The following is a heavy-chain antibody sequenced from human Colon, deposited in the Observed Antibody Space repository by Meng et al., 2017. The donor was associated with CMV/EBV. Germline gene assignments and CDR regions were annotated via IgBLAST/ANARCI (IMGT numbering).Heavy chain of an antibody. CDR2: IKSKIDGGTT. Sequence: GESLKISCTASGMTFSNAWMSWVRPAPGKGLEWIGRIKSKIDGGTTDYAAPVKGRFSLSRDDSKNTLYLQMNSLKTEDTAVYYCAAITAATVTLYGMDVWGLGTTVTVSS. CDR1: GMTFSNAW. J-gene: IGHJ6*02. V-gene: IGHV3-15*01. D-gene: IGHD6-13*01. CDR3: AAITAATVTLYGMDV.